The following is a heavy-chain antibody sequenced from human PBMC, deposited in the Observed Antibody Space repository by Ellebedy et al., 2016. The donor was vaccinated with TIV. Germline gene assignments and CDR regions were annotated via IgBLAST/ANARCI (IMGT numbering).Heavy chain of an antibody. CDR1: GYSFTSYW. D-gene: IGHD3-16*01. J-gene: IGHJ4*02. V-gene: IGHV5-10-1*01. Sequence: GESLKISXKGSGYSFTSYWINWVRQMPGKGLEWMGRIDPSDSYTNYSPSFQGHVTISADKSISTAYLQWSSLKASDTAMYYCARHDSGGSQGCPGPGWGQGTLVTVSS. CDR3: ARHDSGGSQGCPGPG. CDR2: IDPSDSYT.